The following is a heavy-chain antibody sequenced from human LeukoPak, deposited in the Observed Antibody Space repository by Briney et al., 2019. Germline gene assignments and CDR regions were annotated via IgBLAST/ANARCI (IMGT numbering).Heavy chain of an antibody. D-gene: IGHD6-6*01. V-gene: IGHV4-30-2*01. Sequence: SETLSLTCAVSGGSISSGGYSWSWIRQPPGKGLEWIGYIYHSGSTYYNPSLKSRVTISVDRSKNQFSLKLSSVTAADTAVYYCARYSSLSHWFDPWGQGTLVTVSS. CDR3: ARYSSLSHWFDP. J-gene: IGHJ5*02. CDR1: GGSISSGGYS. CDR2: IYHSGST.